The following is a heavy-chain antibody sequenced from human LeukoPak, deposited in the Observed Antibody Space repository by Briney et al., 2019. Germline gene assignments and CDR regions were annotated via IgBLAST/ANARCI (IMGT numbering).Heavy chain of an antibody. D-gene: IGHD5-12*01. CDR2: LSNGGGYM. J-gene: IGHJ4*02. CDR3: ARAGLYSGSGLDY. V-gene: IGHV3-21*01. Sequence: GGSLRLSCAACGFIFSRYNKKWVRQARGEGVEWVSSLSNGGGYMYYADSVKGRFTISRDNAKNSLYLQINGLRPEDTAVYYCARAGLYSGSGLDYWGQGTLVTVSS. CDR1: GFIFSRYN.